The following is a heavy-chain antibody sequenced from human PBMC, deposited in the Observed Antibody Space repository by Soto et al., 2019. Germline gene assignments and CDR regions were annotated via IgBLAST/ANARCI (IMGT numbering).Heavy chain of an antibody. CDR1: GGTFSSYA. D-gene: IGHD5-12*01. CDR2: IIPIFGTA. CDR3: ARDYTEMATTSGYYYYGMDV. J-gene: IGHJ6*02. Sequence: QVQLVQSGAEVKKPGSSVKVSCKASGGTFSSYAISWVRQAPGQGLEWMGGIIPIFGTANYAQKFQGRVTITADESTSTAYMELSSLRSEDTAVYYCARDYTEMATTSGYYYYGMDVWGQGPTVTVSS. V-gene: IGHV1-69*01.